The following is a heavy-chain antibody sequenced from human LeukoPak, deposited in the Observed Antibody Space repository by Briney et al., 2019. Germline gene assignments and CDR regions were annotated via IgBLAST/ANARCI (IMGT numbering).Heavy chain of an antibody. J-gene: IGHJ5*02. V-gene: IGHV3-23*01. CDR1: GFTFSSYA. CDR2: ISSTDAGT. CDR3: AKDLQRRTIAVSDDNWFDP. Sequence: GGSLRLSCAASGFTFSSYAMHWVRQAPGRGLEWVSAISSTDAGTYHADSVRGRFTISRDNSKNTLYLQMNSLRAEDTAVYYCAKDLQRRTIAVSDDNWFDPWGQGTLVTVSS. D-gene: IGHD2-15*01.